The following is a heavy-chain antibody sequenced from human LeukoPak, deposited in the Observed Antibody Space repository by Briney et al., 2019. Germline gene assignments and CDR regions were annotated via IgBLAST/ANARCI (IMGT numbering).Heavy chain of an antibody. CDR2: ISGTSNTI. D-gene: IGHD3-22*01. CDR1: GFSFPRHD. CDR3: ARSILDYYDSSGYHY. V-gene: IGHV3-48*04. Sequence: GGSLRLSCEASGFSFPRHDMNWVRQAPGKGLEWLSDISGTSNTIDYANSVKGRFTVSRDNAKNSVYLQMNSLRAEDTAVYYCARSILDYYDSSGYHYWGQGTLVTVSS. J-gene: IGHJ4*02.